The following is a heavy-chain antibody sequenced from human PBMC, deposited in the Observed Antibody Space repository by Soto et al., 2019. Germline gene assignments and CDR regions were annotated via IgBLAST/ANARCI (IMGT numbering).Heavy chain of an antibody. CDR2: ITTGGNA. Sequence: EVQLVESGGDWVQPGGSLRLSCAASGFSFSNHDMHWVRQPKGKGLEWVSGITTGGNAYFADSVKGRFSISRENAKNSFYLQTSSLRAEDTAMYYCVRVNADAYDVWGQGTMVTVSS. CDR1: GFSFSNHD. J-gene: IGHJ3*01. V-gene: IGHV3-13*01. CDR3: VRVNADAYDV.